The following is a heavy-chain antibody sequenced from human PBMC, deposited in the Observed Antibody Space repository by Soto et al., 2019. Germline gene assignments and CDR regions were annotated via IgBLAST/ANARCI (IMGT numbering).Heavy chain of an antibody. CDR2: ISSSGSTI. V-gene: IGHV3-48*03. D-gene: IGHD1-26*01. CDR1: GYTVRIYE. Sequence: GSLELSCASSGYTVRIYEINGFRQEPGKGGEGVSYISSSGSTIYYADSVKGRFTISRDNAKNSLYLQMNSLRAEDTAVYYCAREGRGMGATHCQEPYYYYGMDIWGQGTTVTVS. J-gene: IGHJ6*02. CDR3: AREGRGMGATHCQEPYYYYGMDI.